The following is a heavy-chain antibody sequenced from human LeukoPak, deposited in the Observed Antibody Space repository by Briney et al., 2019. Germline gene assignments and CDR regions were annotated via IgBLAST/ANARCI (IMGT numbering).Heavy chain of an antibody. CDR1: GYTFTSFG. CDR3: ARVGDSSSYYLLFDY. CDR2: ISAYNGNT. Sequence: GASVKVSCKASGYTFTSFGISWVRQAPGQGLEWMGWISAYNGNTNYAQKLQGRVTITTDTSTSTAYMELRSLRSDDTAVYYCARVGDSSSYYLLFDYWGQGTLVTVSS. J-gene: IGHJ4*02. V-gene: IGHV1-18*01. D-gene: IGHD3-22*01.